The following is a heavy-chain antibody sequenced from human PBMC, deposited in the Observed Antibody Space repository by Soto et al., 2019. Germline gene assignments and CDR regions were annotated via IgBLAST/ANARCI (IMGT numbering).Heavy chain of an antibody. CDR2: IIPIFGTA. J-gene: IGHJ6*02. D-gene: IGHD3-9*01. V-gene: IGHV1-69*13. CDR3: ARDLYYDILTGSNPYGMDV. Sequence: SVKVSCKASGGTFSSYAISWVRQAPGEGLEWMGGIIPIFGTANYAQKFQGRVTITADESTSTAYMELSSLRSEDTAVYYCARDLYYDILTGSNPYGMDVWGQGTTVTVSS. CDR1: GGTFSSYA.